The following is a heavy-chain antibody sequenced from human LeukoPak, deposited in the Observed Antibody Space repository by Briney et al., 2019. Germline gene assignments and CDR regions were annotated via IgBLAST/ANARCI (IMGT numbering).Heavy chain of an antibody. V-gene: IGHV4-39*01. Sequence: SETLSLTCTVSGGSISSNSYYWGWLGQPPGKGLEWVGRIYYSERNYYNPSVKSRVTISVDTSKNQFSLKLSSVTAADTAVYYCATRTCGGRYFDYWGQGTLVTVSS. CDR1: GGSISSNSYY. CDR3: ATRTCGGRYFDY. D-gene: IGHD3-16*01. J-gene: IGHJ4*02. CDR2: IYYSERN.